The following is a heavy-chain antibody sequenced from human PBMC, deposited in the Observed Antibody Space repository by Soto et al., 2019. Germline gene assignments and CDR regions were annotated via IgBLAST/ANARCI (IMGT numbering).Heavy chain of an antibody. D-gene: IGHD2-8*01. CDR2: IYHSGST. CDR3: ASHRTFWPFDY. CDR1: GGYISSGGYS. Sequence: PSETLSLTCAVSGGYISSGGYSWSWIRQPPGKGLEWIGYIYHSGSTYYNPSLKSRVTISVDRSKNQFSLKLSSVTAADTAVYYCASHRTFWPFDYWGQGTVVTVSS. J-gene: IGHJ4*02. V-gene: IGHV4-30-2*01.